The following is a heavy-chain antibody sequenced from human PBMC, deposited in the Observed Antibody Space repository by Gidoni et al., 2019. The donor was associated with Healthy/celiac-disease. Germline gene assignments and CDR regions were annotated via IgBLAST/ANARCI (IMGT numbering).Heavy chain of an antibody. CDR1: GFSLGTYA. Sequence: VQLVESGGGLVQPWGSLTLSSAASGFSLGTYALSWVRQAPGKGLAWVSAISGSGSSTYYSDSVKCRLTISRDNSKNTLYLQMNSLRAEDPAVYYCAKSRRSGSVSGPFDYWGQGTLVTVSS. J-gene: IGHJ4*02. CDR3: AKSRRSGSVSGPFDY. D-gene: IGHD3-10*01. CDR2: ISGSGSST. V-gene: IGHV3-23*04.